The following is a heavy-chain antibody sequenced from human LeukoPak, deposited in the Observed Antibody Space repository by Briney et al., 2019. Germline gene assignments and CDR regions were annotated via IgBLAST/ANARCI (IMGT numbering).Heavy chain of an antibody. D-gene: IGHD3-22*01. J-gene: IGHJ4*02. CDR3: AREDLFYGTSGYFNF. Sequence: YYSGSTYYNPSLKSRVTFSVDTSKDQFSLKLGSVTAADTAVYYCAREDLFYGTSGYFNFWGQGTLVTVSS. V-gene: IGHV4-39*07. CDR2: YYSGST.